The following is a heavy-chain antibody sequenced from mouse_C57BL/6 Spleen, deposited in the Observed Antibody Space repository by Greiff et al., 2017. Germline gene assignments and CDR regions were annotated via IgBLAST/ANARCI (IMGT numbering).Heavy chain of an antibody. V-gene: IGHV1-52*01. CDR3: AGTPYDYAHFDY. CDR1: GYTFTSYW. Sequence: VQLQQPGAELVRPGSSVKLSCKASGYTFTSYWMHWVKQRPIQGLEWIGNIDPSDSETHYNQKFKDKATLTVDKSSSTAYMQLSSLTSEDSAVYYCAGTPYDYAHFDYWGQGTTLTVSS. CDR2: IDPSDSET. D-gene: IGHD2-4*01. J-gene: IGHJ2*01.